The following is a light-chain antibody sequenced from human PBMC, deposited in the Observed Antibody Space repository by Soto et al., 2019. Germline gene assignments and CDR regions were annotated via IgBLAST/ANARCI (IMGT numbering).Light chain of an antibody. V-gene: IGLV2-11*01. Sequence: QSALTQPRSVSGSPGQSVTISCTGTSSDVGGYNYVSWYQQHPGKAPKLIIYDVSKRPSGVPDRFPGSKSGNTASLTISGLQAEDEADYYCCSYAGSYTLVFGGGTQLTVL. J-gene: IGLJ7*01. CDR2: DVS. CDR3: CSYAGSYTLV. CDR1: SSDVGGYNY.